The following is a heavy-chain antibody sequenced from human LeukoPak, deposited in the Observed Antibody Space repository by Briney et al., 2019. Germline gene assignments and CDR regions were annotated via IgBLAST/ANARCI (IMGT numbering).Heavy chain of an antibody. D-gene: IGHD5-12*01. CDR1: GFTFSSYS. V-gene: IGHV3-21*01. CDR2: ISSSSSYI. CDR3: AGEGSGYDSPDYYMDV. Sequence: GGSLRLSCAASGFTFSSYSMNWVRQAPGKGLEWVSSISSSSSYIYYADSVKGRFTISRDNAKNSLYLQMNSLRAEDTAVYYCAGEGSGYDSPDYYMDVWGKGTTVTVSS. J-gene: IGHJ6*03.